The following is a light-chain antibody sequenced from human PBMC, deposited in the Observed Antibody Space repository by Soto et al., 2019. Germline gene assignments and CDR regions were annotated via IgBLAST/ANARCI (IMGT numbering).Light chain of an antibody. CDR3: QQYNDWPIT. CDR2: DAS. V-gene: IGKV3-15*01. Sequence: ETVTTQSPATLSVSPGERGTLSCRASQSVSSNLAWYQQKPGQTPRLLIYDASTRATGIPARFSGSGSGTEFTLTISSLQSEDFAVYHCQQYNDWPITFGQGTRLEIK. CDR1: QSVSSN. J-gene: IGKJ5*01.